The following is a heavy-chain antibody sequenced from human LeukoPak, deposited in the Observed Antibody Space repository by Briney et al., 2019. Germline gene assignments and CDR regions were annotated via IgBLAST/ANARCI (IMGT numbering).Heavy chain of an antibody. CDR1: GYTFTGYY. J-gene: IGHJ6*03. Sequence: GASVKVSCKASGYTFTGYYMHWVRQAPGQGLEWMGWINPSSGGTNYAQKFQGRVTMTRDTSISTAYMELSRLRSDDTAVYYCARSRYYDFWSGYMDVWGKGTTVTVSS. CDR2: INPSSGGT. CDR3: ARSRYYDFWSGYMDV. V-gene: IGHV1-2*02. D-gene: IGHD3-3*01.